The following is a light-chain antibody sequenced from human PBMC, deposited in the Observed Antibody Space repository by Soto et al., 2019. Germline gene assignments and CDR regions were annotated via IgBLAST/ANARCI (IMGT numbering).Light chain of an antibody. CDR2: DVN. CDR3: SAHGGTNPYV. Sequence: QSALTQPPSASGSPGQSVAISCTGTASDIGGYTFVSWYQQHPGKAPKLLIYDVNKRPSGVPDRFSGSKSGNTASLTVSGLQAEDEADYYCSAHGGTNPYVXGTGTKLTVL. V-gene: IGLV2-8*01. J-gene: IGLJ1*01. CDR1: ASDIGGYTF.